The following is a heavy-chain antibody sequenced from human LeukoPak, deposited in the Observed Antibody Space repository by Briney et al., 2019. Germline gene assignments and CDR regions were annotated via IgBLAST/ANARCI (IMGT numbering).Heavy chain of an antibody. D-gene: IGHD6-13*01. Sequence: GGSLRLSCAASGLTFNTYSMNWVRQAPGKGLEWISYISTSGDTMYYADSVKGRFTISRDNAKNSLYLQMNSLRAEDTAVYYCARELAAARGWFDPWGQGTLVTVSS. CDR3: ARELAAARGWFDP. V-gene: IGHV3-48*04. CDR2: ISTSGDTM. J-gene: IGHJ5*02. CDR1: GLTFNTYS.